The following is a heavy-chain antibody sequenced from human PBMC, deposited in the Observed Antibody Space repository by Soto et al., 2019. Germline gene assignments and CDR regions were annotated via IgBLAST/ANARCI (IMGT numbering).Heavy chain of an antibody. Sequence: SVKVSCKASGGTFSSYTISWVRQAPGQGLEWMGRIIPVLGIANYAQKFQGRVTITADKSTSTAYMELSSLRSEDTAVYYCARGKYGSPSPYYFDYWGQGTLVTVSS. J-gene: IGHJ4*02. CDR1: GGTFSSYT. V-gene: IGHV1-69*02. CDR3: ARGKYGSPSPYYFDY. CDR2: IIPVLGIA. D-gene: IGHD4-17*01.